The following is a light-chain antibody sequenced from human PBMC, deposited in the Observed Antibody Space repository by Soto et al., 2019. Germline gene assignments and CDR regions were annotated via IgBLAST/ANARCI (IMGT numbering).Light chain of an antibody. V-gene: IGKV1-5*01. J-gene: IGKJ4*01. CDR3: QWYNXC. CDR2: DAS. CDR1: QSISRV. Sequence: DIQLAQSPSTLSASVGERETITCRASQSISRVLSCYQQKPGKAPKVLIYDASNLGSGVPSRFSGSGTGTEFTXTISSLQPDDFATYYCQWYNXCFGGG.